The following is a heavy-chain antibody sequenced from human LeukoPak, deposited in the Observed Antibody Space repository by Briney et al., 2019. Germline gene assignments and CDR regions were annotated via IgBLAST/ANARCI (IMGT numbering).Heavy chain of an antibody. CDR2: IHTSGSA. CDR1: GSSFNTYY. V-gene: IGHV4-4*07. J-gene: IGHJ4*02. D-gene: IGHD4-17*01. Sequence: PSETLSLTCSVSGSSFNTYYWSWIRQPAGKALEWIGRIHTSGSADYSPSLQSRVTLSVDMSKKEFSLKLTSVTAADTAVYYCARDIVYLIDEDYGWGQGILVTVSS. CDR3: ARDIVYLIDEDYG.